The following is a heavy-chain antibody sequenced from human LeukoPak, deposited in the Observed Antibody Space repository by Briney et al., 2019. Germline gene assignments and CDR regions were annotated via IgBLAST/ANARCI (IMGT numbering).Heavy chain of an antibody. CDR1: GGSISSGDYY. D-gene: IGHD2-15*01. CDR3: ARDVYCSGGSCYSEGLDY. V-gene: IGHV4-30-4*01. Sequence: SETLSLTCTVSGGSISSGDYYWSWIRQPPGKGLEWIGYIYYSGSTYYNPPLKSRVTISVDTSKNQFSLKLSSVTAADTAVYCCARDVYCSGGSCYSEGLDYWGQGTLVTVSS. J-gene: IGHJ4*02. CDR2: IYYSGST.